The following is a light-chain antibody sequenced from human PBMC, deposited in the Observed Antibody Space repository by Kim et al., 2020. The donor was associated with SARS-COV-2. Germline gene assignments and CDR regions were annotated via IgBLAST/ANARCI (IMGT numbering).Light chain of an antibody. CDR2: HNS. J-gene: IGLJ2*01. V-gene: IGLV3-1*01. CDR1: KLGDKY. Sequence: VSPRQTASITCSGDKLGDKYVCWYQQKPGQSPVLVIYHNSQRPSGIPERFSGSNSGNTATLTISGTQAMDEADYYCQAWDSNTGVVFGGGTQLTVL. CDR3: QAWDSNTGVV.